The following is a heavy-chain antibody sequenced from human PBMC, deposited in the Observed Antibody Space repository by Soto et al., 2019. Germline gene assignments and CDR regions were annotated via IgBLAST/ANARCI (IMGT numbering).Heavy chain of an antibody. CDR3: ARVPISPMVRGVINYYGMDV. D-gene: IGHD3-10*01. J-gene: IGHJ6*02. CDR1: GGSISSSNW. V-gene: IGHV4-4*02. Sequence: QVQLQESGPGLVKPSGTLSLTCAVSGGSISSSNWWSWVRQPPGKGLEWIGEIYHSGSTNYNPSLKSRVNISVDKSKNQFSLQLSSVTAADTAVYYCARVPISPMVRGVINYYGMDVWGQGTTVTVSS. CDR2: IYHSGST.